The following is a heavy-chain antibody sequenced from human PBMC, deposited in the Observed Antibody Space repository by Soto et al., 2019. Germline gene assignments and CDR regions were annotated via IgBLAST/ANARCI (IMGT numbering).Heavy chain of an antibody. CDR2: ISGSGGST. J-gene: IGHJ4*02. CDR1: GFTYSGYA. D-gene: IGHD3-10*01. Sequence: GGSLRLSCAASGFTYSGYAMSWVRQAPGKGLEWVSAISGSGGSTYYADSVKGRFTISRDNSKNTLYLQMNSLRAEDTALYYYAKALGVRGPTRYWVQGTLVTVSS. V-gene: IGHV3-23*01. CDR3: AKALGVRGPTRY.